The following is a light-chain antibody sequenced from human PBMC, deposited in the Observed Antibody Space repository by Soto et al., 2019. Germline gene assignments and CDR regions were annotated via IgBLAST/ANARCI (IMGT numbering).Light chain of an antibody. CDR1: QSVSSY. CDR2: GAS. V-gene: IGKV3-11*01. J-gene: IGKJ2*01. Sequence: EIVLTQSPATLSLSPGERATLSCRASQSVSSYLAWYQQKPGQVPRLLIYGASNRATGIPARFSGSGSGTDFTLTISSLEPEDFAVYYCQQRSNWPRYTFGQGTKLEIK. CDR3: QQRSNWPRYT.